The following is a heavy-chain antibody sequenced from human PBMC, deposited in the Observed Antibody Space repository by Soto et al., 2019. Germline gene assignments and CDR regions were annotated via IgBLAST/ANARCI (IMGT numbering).Heavy chain of an antibody. V-gene: IGHV3-23*01. CDR1: GFTFSSYA. Sequence: GGSLRLSCAASGFTFSSYAMSWVRQAPGKGLEWVSAISGSGGSTYYADSVKGRFTISRDNSKNTLYLPMNSLRAEDTAVYYWGDVGSSVGVHYHGFDRWGQGTMFTVSS. CDR3: GDVGSSVGVHYHGFDR. D-gene: IGHD2-2*01. J-gene: IGHJ5*01. CDR2: ISGSGGST.